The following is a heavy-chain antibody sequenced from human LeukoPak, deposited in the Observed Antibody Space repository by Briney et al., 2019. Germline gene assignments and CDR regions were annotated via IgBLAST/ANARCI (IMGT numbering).Heavy chain of an antibody. Sequence: GGSLRLSCAASGFTFSSYWMHWVRQAPGKGLLWVSRINSDGSVTTYADSVKGRFTISRDNAKNTLYLQMNSLRAKDTAVYYCTRATGSFYGLGYWGQGTLVTVSS. J-gene: IGHJ4*02. CDR1: GFTFSSYW. D-gene: IGHD1-26*01. CDR2: INSDGSVT. CDR3: TRATGSFYGLGY. V-gene: IGHV3-74*01.